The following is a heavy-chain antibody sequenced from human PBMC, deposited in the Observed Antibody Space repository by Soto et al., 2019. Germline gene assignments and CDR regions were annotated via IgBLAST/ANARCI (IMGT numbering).Heavy chain of an antibody. CDR1: GYTFTSYD. V-gene: IGHV1-8*01. J-gene: IGHJ3*02. CDR3: ARLRGYSYGYPAFDI. D-gene: IGHD5-18*01. CDR2: MNPNSGNT. Sequence: ASVTVSCQASGYTFTSYDINWVRQATGQGLEWMGWMNPNSGNTGYAQKFQGRVTMTRNTSISTAYMELSSLRSEDTAVYYCARLRGYSYGYPAFDIWGQGTMVTVSS.